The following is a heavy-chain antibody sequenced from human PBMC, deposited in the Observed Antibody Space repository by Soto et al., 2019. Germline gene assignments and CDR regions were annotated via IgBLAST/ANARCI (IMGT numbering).Heavy chain of an antibody. D-gene: IGHD5-18*01. J-gene: IGHJ4*01. CDR1: GFTFSSYG. Sequence: GGSLRLSCAASGFTFSSYGMHWVRQAPGKGLEWVAVISYGGSTKYYADSVKGRFTLSRDNSKNSLYLQMNSLRAEDTAVYYCAREVDRALVGSPHYFDYWGQGTLVTVSS. CDR2: ISYGGSTK. CDR3: AREVDRALVGSPHYFDY. V-gene: IGHV3-30*03.